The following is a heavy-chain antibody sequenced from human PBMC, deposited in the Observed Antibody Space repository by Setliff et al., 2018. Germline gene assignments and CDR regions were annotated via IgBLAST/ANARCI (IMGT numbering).Heavy chain of an antibody. D-gene: IGHD6-19*01. Sequence: PGGSLRLSCAASGFTFSSYWMHWVRQAPGKGLVWVSRINSDGSSTSYADSVKGRFTISRDNSQNTMYLQMNSLRAEDTAVYYCIRDTSGRDAFDIWGQGTMVTVSS. CDR2: INSDGSST. CDR3: IRDTSGRDAFDI. V-gene: IGHV3-74*01. J-gene: IGHJ3*02. CDR1: GFTFSSYW.